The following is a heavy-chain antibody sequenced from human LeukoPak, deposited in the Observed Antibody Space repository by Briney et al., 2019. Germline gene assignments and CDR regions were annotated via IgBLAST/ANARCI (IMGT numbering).Heavy chain of an antibody. CDR3: AKAWGSAVH. Sequence: GGSLRLSCAASGFTFSSYAMNWVRQAPGKGLQWVSALSGDGDSTYYADSVKGRFTISRDNSKNTLYLQMNSLRAEDTAIYYCAKAWGSAVHWGQGTLVTVSS. D-gene: IGHD7-27*01. CDR1: GFTFSSYA. J-gene: IGHJ4*02. CDR2: LSGDGDST. V-gene: IGHV3-23*01.